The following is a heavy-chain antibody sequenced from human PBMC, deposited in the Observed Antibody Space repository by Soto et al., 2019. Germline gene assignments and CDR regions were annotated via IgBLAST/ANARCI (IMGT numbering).Heavy chain of an antibody. CDR1: GFSLSTSGVG. CDR2: IYWNDDK. D-gene: IGHD3-16*02. J-gene: IGHJ5*02. Sequence: SGPTLVNPTQTLTLTCTFSGFSLSTSGVGVGWIRQPPGKALEWLALIYWNDDKRYSPSLKSRLTITKDTSKNQVVLTMTNMDPVDTATYYCAHSMFIMITFGGVIVTGFDPWGQGTLVTVSS. V-gene: IGHV2-5*01. CDR3: AHSMFIMITFGGVIVTGFDP.